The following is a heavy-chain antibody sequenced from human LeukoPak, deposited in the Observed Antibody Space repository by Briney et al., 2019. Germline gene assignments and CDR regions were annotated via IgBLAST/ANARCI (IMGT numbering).Heavy chain of an antibody. CDR3: ARPPRRGYFDY. D-gene: IGHD1-14*01. J-gene: IGHJ4*02. CDR1: GGSISSYY. CDR2: IYYSGST. Sequence: PSETLSLTCTVSGGSISSYYWSWIRQPPGKGLEWIGYIYYSGSTNYNPSLKSRVTISVDTSKNQFSLKLSSVTAADTAVYYCARPPRRGYFDYWGQGTLVTVSS. V-gene: IGHV4-59*01.